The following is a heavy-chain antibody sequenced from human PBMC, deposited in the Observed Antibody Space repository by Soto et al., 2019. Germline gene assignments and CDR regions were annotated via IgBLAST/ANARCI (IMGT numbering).Heavy chain of an antibody. CDR2: IYYSGST. CDR1: GGSISSYY. Sequence: PSETLSLTCTVSGGSISSYYWSWIRQPPGKGLEWIGYIYYSGSTNYNPSLKSRVTISVDTSKNQFSLKLSSVTAADTAVYYCASWGDYGGLYYFDYWGQGTPVTVSS. D-gene: IGHD4-17*01. CDR3: ASWGDYGGLYYFDY. V-gene: IGHV4-59*01. J-gene: IGHJ4*02.